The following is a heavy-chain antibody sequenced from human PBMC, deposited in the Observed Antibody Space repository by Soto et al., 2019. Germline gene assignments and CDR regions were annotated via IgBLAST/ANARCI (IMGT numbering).Heavy chain of an antibody. D-gene: IGHD1-26*01. Sequence: EGSLRLSCSSSGFTFSSYAMHWVRQAPGKGLEYGSAISSNGGSTYYADSVKGRFTISRDNSKNTLYLQMSSLRAEDTAVYYCVKDGIDYWGQGTLVTVSS. CDR1: GFTFSSYA. V-gene: IGHV3-64D*08. J-gene: IGHJ4*02. CDR3: VKDGIDY. CDR2: ISSNGGST.